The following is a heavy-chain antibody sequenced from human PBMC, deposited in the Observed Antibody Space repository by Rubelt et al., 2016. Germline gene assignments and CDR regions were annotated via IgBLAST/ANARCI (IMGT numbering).Heavy chain of an antibody. CDR3: AHRTDGYNYFDY. D-gene: IGHD5-24*01. V-gene: IGHV2-5*02. CDR2: IYWDDDK. CDR1: GFSLSTTGVG. Sequence: QITLKESGPTLVKPTQTLTLTCTSSGFSLSTTGVGVGWIRQPPGKALEWLALIYWDDDKRYRPSLKNRLAIPQDTTKNQVVLTLPTMDPVDTATYYSAHRTDGYNYFDYWGQGILVTISS. J-gene: IGHJ4*02.